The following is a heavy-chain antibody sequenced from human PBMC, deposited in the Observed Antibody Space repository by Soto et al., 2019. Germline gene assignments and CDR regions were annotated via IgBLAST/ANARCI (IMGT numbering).Heavy chain of an antibody. V-gene: IGHV3-74*01. Sequence: PGGSLRLSCAASGFTFSGYWMYWVRQPPGKGLVWVSGINGDGSSTRYADSVKGRFTISRDNAKNTLYLQMNSLRAEDTAVFYCARDPRNLGLDPWGQGTLVTVSS. CDR1: GFTFSGYW. CDR2: INGDGSST. J-gene: IGHJ5*02. CDR3: ARDPRNLGLDP.